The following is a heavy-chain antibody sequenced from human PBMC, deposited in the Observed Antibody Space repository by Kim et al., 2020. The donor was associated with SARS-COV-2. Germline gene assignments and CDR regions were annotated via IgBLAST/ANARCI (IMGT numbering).Heavy chain of an antibody. CDR2: ISFDGRNK. CDR3: ARGNYYESVSLSDYYNGLDV. V-gene: IGHV3-30-3*01. J-gene: IGHJ6*02. D-gene: IGHD3-22*01. CDR1: GLTFDNSA. Sequence: GGSLRLSCAASGLTFDNSAMNWVRQAPGKGLELVAVISFDGRNKAYADSVQGRFTISRDNSKSTLHLQMSSLRVEDTAIYYCARGNYYESVSLSDYYNGLDVWGQGTTVTVSS.